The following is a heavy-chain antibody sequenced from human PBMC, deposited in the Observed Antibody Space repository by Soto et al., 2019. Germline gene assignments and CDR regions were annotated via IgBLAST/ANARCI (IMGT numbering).Heavy chain of an antibody. CDR2: IYHSGST. CDR3: ARGGGAMGTGNLFDP. D-gene: IGHD5-18*01. V-gene: IGHV4-30-2*01. Sequence: SETLSLTCAVSGGSISSGGYSWSWIRQPPGKGLEWIGYIYHSGSTYYNPSLKSRVTISVDRSKNQFSLKLSSVTAADTAVYYCARGGGAMGTGNLFDPWGQGTLVTVSS. CDR1: GGSISSGGYS. J-gene: IGHJ5*02.